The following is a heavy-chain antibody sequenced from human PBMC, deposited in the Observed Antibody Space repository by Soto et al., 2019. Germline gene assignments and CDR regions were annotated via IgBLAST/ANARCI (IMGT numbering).Heavy chain of an antibody. D-gene: IGHD6-25*01. CDR1: GFIFSDYY. J-gene: IGHJ5*02. CDR2: ISDSGSTI. Sequence: QMQLVQSGGGLVKPGGSLTLSCKGSGFIFSDYYMIWVRQTPGKGLEWLAYISDSGSTIYYADSVRARFTIFRENAANSVYLQLDGLTDGDTAFYYCARGGSGWTRGGWLGPWGQGSLVTVSS. CDR3: ARGGSGWTRGGWLGP. V-gene: IGHV3-11*01.